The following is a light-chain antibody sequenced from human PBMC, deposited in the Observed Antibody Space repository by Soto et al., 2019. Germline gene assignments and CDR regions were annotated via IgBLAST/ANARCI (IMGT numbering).Light chain of an antibody. CDR2: AAS. J-gene: IGKJ5*01. V-gene: IGKV1-9*01. Sequence: IQLTQSPSSLSASVVDRVTITCLASQGISSYLAWYQQKPGKAPKLLIYAASTLQSGVPSRFSGSGSGTEFTLTISSLQPDDFATYYCQQSYSIRSITFGQGTRLEIK. CDR3: QQSYSIRSIT. CDR1: QGISSY.